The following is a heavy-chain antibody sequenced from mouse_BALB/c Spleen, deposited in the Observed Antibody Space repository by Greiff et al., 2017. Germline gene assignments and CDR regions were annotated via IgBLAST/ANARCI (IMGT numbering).Heavy chain of an antibody. D-gene: IGHD1-1*01. V-gene: IGHV5-17*02. J-gene: IGHJ3*01. CDR3: ARADYYGSSYPFAY. CDR1: GFTFSSFG. Sequence: EVKLVESGGGLVQPGGSRKLSCAASGFTFSSFGMHWVRQAPEKGLEWVAYISSGSSTIYYADTVKGRFTISRDNPKNTLFLQMTSLRSEDTAMYYCARADYYGSSYPFAYWGQGTLVTVSA. CDR2: ISSGSSTI.